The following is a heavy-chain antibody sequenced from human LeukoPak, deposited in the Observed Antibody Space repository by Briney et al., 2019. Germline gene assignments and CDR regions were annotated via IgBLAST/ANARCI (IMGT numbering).Heavy chain of an antibody. CDR1: GGSISSYY. CDR3: ARSGGGSLLDY. J-gene: IGHJ4*02. CDR2: IYYSGST. Sequence: SETLSLTCTVSGGSISSYYWSWIRQPPGKGLEWIGYIYYSGSTNYNPSLKSRVTISVDTSKNQFSLKLSSVTAADTAVYYCARSGGGSLLDYWGQGTLVTVSS. V-gene: IGHV4-59*01. D-gene: IGHD3-16*01.